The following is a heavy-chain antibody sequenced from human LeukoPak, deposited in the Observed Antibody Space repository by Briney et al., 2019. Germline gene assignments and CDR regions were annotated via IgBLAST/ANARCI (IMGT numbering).Heavy chain of an antibody. Sequence: PSETLSLTCTVSGGSISSYYWSWIRQPPGKGLEWIGYIYYSGSTNYNPSLKSRVTISVDTSKNQFSLKLSSVTAADTAVYYCPRISSTSGEGYWGQGTLVTVSS. J-gene: IGHJ4*02. D-gene: IGHD2-2*01. CDR1: GGSISSYY. CDR3: PRISSTSGEGY. V-gene: IGHV4-59*01. CDR2: IYYSGST.